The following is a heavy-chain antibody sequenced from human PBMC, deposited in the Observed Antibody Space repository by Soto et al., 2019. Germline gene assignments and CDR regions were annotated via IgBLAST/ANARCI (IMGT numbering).Heavy chain of an antibody. CDR3: GRHYSSGWPDAFDI. V-gene: IGHV4-39*01. CDR2: IYYSGST. CDR1: GGSICSSNFH. Sequence: SDTLSLTCTVSGGSICSSNFHWPWIRQPPGKGLEWIATIYYSGSTYYNPSFKSRVAISVDTSKNQFSLKLSSVTAADTAVYYCGRHYSSGWPDAFDIRGHGTTVT. J-gene: IGHJ3*02. D-gene: IGHD6-19*01.